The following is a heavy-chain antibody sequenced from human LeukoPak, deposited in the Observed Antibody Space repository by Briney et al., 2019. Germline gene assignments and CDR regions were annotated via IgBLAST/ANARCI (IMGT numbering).Heavy chain of an antibody. J-gene: IGHJ5*02. CDR3: ARYCSGGSCYQSNWFDP. D-gene: IGHD2-15*01. CDR1: GGSISSSSYY. Sequence: SETLSLTCTVSGGSISSSSYYWGWIRQPPGKGLEWIGGIYYSGSTYYNPSLKSRVTISVDTSKNQFSLKLSSVTAADTAVYYCARYCSGGSCYQSNWFDPWGQGTLVTVSS. V-gene: IGHV4-39*01. CDR2: IYYSGST.